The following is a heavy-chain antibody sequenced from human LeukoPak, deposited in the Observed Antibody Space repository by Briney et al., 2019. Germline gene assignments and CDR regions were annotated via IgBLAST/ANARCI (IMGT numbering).Heavy chain of an antibody. V-gene: IGHV1-69*06. CDR2: ITPIFGTA. D-gene: IGHD5-18*01. Sequence: ASVKVSCKASGGTFSNYAINWVRQAPGQGHEWMGGITPIFGTANYVQKFQGRVTITADKSTSTALMELSRLRSEDTAIYYCARASSDDTAMATPFAYWGQGTLVTVSS. J-gene: IGHJ4*02. CDR1: GGTFSNYA. CDR3: ARASSDDTAMATPFAY.